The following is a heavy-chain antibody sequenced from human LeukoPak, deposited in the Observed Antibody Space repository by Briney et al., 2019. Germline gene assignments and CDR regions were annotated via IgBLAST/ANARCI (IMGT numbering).Heavy chain of an antibody. J-gene: IGHJ6*02. D-gene: IGHD3-22*01. CDR3: AKDFPHYYEVPHGMDV. Sequence: GGSLRLSCAASGFGFGQPEMNWVRQAPGKGLEWIAYISVRAGTIYYADSAEGRFTISRDDAKNSLYLQMNGVKVEDTAIYSCAKDFPHYYEVPHGMDVWGQGTTVTV. CDR1: GFGFGQPE. V-gene: IGHV3-48*03. CDR2: ISVRAGTI.